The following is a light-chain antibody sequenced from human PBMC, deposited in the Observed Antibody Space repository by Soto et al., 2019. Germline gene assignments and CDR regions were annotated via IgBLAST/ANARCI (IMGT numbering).Light chain of an antibody. J-gene: IGKJ1*01. CDR3: QQHNNWPPWT. V-gene: IGKV3-15*01. CDR1: QSVSIN. Sequence: EIVMTQSPATLSVSPGERATLSCRASQSVSINLAWYQQKPGQAPRLLIYGASTRATGIPARFSGSGSGTEFTLTISSLQSEDFAVYYCQQHNNWPPWTFGQGTKVEIK. CDR2: GAS.